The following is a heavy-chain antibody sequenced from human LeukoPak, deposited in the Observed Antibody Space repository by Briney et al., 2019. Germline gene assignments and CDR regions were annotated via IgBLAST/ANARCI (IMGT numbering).Heavy chain of an antibody. CDR2: ISSSSSYI. CDR3: APDLWSVARLDGY. V-gene: IGHV3-21*01. J-gene: IGHJ4*02. CDR1: GFTFSSYS. D-gene: IGHD3-10*01. Sequence: GGSLRLSCAASGFTFSSYSMNWVRQAPGKGLEWVSSISSSSSYIYYADSVKGRFTISRDNAKNSLYLQMNSLRAEDTAVYYCAPDLWSVARLDGYWGQGTLVTVSS.